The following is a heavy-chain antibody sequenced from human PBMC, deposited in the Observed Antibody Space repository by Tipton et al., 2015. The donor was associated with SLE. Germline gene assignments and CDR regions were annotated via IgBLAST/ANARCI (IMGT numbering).Heavy chain of an antibody. CDR3: ARDRFHGWFDP. V-gene: IGHV4-34*01. Sequence: TLSLTCAVYGGSFSGYYWSWIRQPPGKGLEWIGEINHSGSTNYNPSLKSRVTISVDTSKNQFSLKLNSVTAADTAVYYCARDRFHGWFDPWGQGTLVTVSS. CDR1: GGSFSGYY. CDR2: INHSGST. J-gene: IGHJ5*02.